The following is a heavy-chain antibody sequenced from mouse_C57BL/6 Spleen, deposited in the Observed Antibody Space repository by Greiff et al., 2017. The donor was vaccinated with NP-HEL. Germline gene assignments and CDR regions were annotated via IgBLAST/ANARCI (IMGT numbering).Heavy chain of an antibody. V-gene: IGHV5-17*01. CDR1: GFTFSDYG. Sequence: DVMLVESGGGLVKPGGSLKLSCAASGFTFSDYGMHWVRQAPEKGLEWVAYISSGSSTIYYADTVKGRFTISSDNAKNTLFLQMTSLRSEDTAMYYCARRSAFYAMDYWGQGTSVTVSS. D-gene: IGHD6-1*01. CDR2: ISSGSSTI. CDR3: ARRSAFYAMDY. J-gene: IGHJ4*01.